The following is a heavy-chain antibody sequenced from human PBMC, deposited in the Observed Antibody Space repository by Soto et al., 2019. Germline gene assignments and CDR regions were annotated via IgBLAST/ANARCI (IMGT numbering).Heavy chain of an antibody. Sequence: PSETLSLTCAVYGGSFSGYYWSWIRQPPGKGLEWIGEINHSGSTNYNPSLKSRVTISVDTSKNQFSLKLSSVTAADTAVYHCARRPTARQESSDYWGQGTLVTVSS. J-gene: IGHJ4*02. CDR3: ARRPTARQESSDY. CDR2: INHSGST. V-gene: IGHV4-34*01. CDR1: GGSFSGYY.